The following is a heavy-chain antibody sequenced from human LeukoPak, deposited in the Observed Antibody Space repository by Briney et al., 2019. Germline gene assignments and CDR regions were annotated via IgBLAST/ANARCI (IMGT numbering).Heavy chain of an antibody. CDR1: RFTFTTYT. D-gene: IGHD6-13*01. CDR2: ISSSSDI. CDR3: ARGPQSAAAGIFDY. J-gene: IGHJ4*02. Sequence: PGGSLRLSCAASRFTFTTYTMNWVRQAPGKGLEWVSSISSSSDIYYADSVKGRFTISRDNAKNSLYLQMNALRAEDRAVYYCARGPQSAAAGIFDYWGQGTLVTVSS. V-gene: IGHV3-21*01.